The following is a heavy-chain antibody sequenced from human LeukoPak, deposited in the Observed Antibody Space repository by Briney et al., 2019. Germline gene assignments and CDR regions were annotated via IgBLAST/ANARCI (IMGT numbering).Heavy chain of an antibody. CDR3: AREPPGY. CDR1: GGSMSSYY. J-gene: IGHJ4*02. CDR2: INYSGST. V-gene: IGHV4-59*01. Sequence: PSETLSLTCTVSGGSMSSYYWSWIRQPPGEGLEWIGYINYSGSTTYNPSLRSRVTMSVDTPKNQFSLKLTSVTAADTAVYHCAREPPGYWGQGILVTVSS.